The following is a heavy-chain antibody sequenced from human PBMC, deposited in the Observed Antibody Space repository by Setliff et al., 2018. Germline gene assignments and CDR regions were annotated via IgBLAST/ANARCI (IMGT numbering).Heavy chain of an antibody. CDR1: GFTFSSYG. J-gene: IGHJ4*02. CDR3: ARDGGEY. V-gene: IGHV3-33*01. CDR2: IWYDGSNK. Sequence: PGGSLRLSCAASGFTFSSYGMHWVRQAPGKGLEWVAVIWYDGSNKYYADSVKGRFTISRDNPKNTLFLQMNSLRAEDTAVYYCARDGGEYWGQGTLVTVSS. D-gene: IGHD3-16*01.